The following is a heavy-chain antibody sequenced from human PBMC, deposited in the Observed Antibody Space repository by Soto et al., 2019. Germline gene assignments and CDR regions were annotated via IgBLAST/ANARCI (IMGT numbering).Heavy chain of an antibody. CDR2: IIPIFGTA. Sequence: GASVKVSCKASGGPFRGYAISWVRQAPGQGLEWMGGIIPIFGTANYVQKLQGRVTITADESTSTAYMELSSLRSEDTAVYYCARVRRYSRGWPQNDYWGQGTLVTVSS. J-gene: IGHJ4*02. V-gene: IGHV1-69*13. CDR3: ARVRRYSRGWPQNDY. CDR1: GGPFRGYA. D-gene: IGHD6-19*01.